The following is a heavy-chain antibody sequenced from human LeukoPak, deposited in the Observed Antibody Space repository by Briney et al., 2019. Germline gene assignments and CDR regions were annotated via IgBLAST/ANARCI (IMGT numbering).Heavy chain of an antibody. V-gene: IGHV3-30*18. CDR3: AKDNSHWLFDY. D-gene: IGHD1-1*01. J-gene: IGHJ4*02. CDR1: GFTFRSYG. Sequence: GGTLRLSCEAPGFTFRSYGRTWFRQAPGKGLEWVAVISSTGNIKNFADSVKGRFTISRDNSKNTLYLQMNTLRAEDTSFYYCAKDNSHWLFDYWGRGTLVTVSS. CDR2: ISSTGNIK.